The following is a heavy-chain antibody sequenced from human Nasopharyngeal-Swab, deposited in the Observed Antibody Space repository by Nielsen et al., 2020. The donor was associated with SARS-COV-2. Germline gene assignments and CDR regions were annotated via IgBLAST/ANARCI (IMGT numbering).Heavy chain of an antibody. CDR1: GFTFSGYW. Sequence: GESLKISCAASGFTFSGYWMSWVRQAPRKGLEWVSAISGSGGSTYYADSVKGRFTISRDNSKNTLYLQMNSLTAEDTAVYYCARVLDGYNGFDYWGQGTLVTVSS. D-gene: IGHD5-24*01. V-gene: IGHV3-23*01. J-gene: IGHJ4*02. CDR3: ARVLDGYNGFDY. CDR2: ISGSGGST.